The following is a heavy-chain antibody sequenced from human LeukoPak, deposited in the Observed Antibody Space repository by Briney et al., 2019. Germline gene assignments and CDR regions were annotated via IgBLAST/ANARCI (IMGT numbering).Heavy chain of an antibody. CDR1: GYTLPELS. D-gene: IGHD2-15*01. J-gene: IGHJ3*02. CDR3: ATGFNSRSSDAFDI. V-gene: IGHV1-24*01. CDR2: FDPEDGET. Sequence: ASVKDSCKVTGYTLPELSMHWVRQAPGKGVEWMGGFDPEDGETIYAEKFQCRVTMTEDTSTDTAYMELSSLRSEDTAVYYSATGFNSRSSDAFDIWGQGTMVTVSS.